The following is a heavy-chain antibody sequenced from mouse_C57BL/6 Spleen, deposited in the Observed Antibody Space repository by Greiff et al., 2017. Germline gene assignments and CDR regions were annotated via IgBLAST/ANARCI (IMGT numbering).Heavy chain of an antibody. V-gene: IGHV5-17*01. CDR1: GFTFSDYG. J-gene: IGHJ2*01. CDR2: ISSGSSTN. CDR3: ARRDGNYGFGY. D-gene: IGHD2-1*01. Sequence: DVKLVESGGGLVKPGGSLKLSCAASGFTFSDYGMHWVRQAPEKGLEWVAYISSGSSTNYYADTVKGRFTISRDNAKNTLFLQMTSLRSEDTAMYYCARRDGNYGFGYWGQGTTLTVSS.